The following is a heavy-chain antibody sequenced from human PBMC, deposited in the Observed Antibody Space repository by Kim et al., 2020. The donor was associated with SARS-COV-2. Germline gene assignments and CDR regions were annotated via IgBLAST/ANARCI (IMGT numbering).Heavy chain of an antibody. CDR1: GGSISSSSYY. D-gene: IGHD3-3*01. V-gene: IGHV4-39*01. J-gene: IGHJ4*02. Sequence: SETLSLTCTVSGGSISSSSYYWGWIRQPPGKGLEWIGSIYYSGSTYYNPSLKSRVTISVDTSKNQFSLKLSSVTAADTAVYYCARQASELWSGYYWSGYYFDYWGQGTLVTVSS. CDR3: ARQASELWSGYYWSGYYFDY. CDR2: IYYSGST.